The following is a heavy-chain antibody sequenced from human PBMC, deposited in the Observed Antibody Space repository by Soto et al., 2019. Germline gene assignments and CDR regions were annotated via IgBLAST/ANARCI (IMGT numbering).Heavy chain of an antibody. CDR3: ARGITLPTPLDY. CDR2: ISAYNGNT. Sequence: GASVKVSCKASGYTFTSYGISWVRQAPGQGLEWMGWISAYNGNTKYSQKLQGRVTITRDTSASTAYMELSSLRSEDTAVYYCARGITLPTPLDYWGQGTQVTVSS. J-gene: IGHJ4*02. D-gene: IGHD1-20*01. V-gene: IGHV1-18*01. CDR1: GYTFTSYG.